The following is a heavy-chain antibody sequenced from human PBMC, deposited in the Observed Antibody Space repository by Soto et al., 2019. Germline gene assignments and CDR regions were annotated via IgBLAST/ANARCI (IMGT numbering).Heavy chain of an antibody. J-gene: IGHJ4*02. CDR3: AKANSPRSGSRYYFDY. V-gene: IGHV3-23*01. CDR1: GFTFSSYA. D-gene: IGHD1-26*01. CDR2: ISGSGGST. Sequence: PGGSLRLSCAASGFTFSSYAMSWVRQAPGKGLEWVSAISGSGGSTYYADSVKGRFTISRDNSKNTLYLQMNSLRAEDTAVYYCAKANSPRSGSRYYFDYWGQGTLVTVPS.